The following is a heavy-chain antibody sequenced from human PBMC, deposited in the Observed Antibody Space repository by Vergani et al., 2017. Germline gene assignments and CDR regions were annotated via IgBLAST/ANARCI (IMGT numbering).Heavy chain of an antibody. CDR3: ARVAGDYVWGSYRYYDY. D-gene: IGHD3-16*02. Sequence: QVQLVQSGAEVKKPGASVKVSCEGSGYTFRNYGISWVRQAPGQGLEWMGWISAYNGNTNYAQKLQGRVTMTTDTSTSTAYMELRSLRADDTAVYYCARVAGDYVWGSYRYYDYWGQGTLVTVSS. J-gene: IGHJ4*02. CDR1: GYTFRNYG. V-gene: IGHV1-18*04. CDR2: ISAYNGNT.